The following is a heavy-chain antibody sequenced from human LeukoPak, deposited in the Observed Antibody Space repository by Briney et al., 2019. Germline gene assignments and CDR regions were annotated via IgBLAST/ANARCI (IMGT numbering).Heavy chain of an antibody. CDR3: ARNFYDSSGYFYPRD. Sequence: GMSLRLSCAASGFTFTSYAMHWVRHAPGKGLEWMALISYDGGNKYYADSVKGRFTISRDNSKNTLYLQLNSLRAEDTAFYYCARNFYDSSGYFYPRDWGQGTLVTVSS. CDR2: ISYDGGNK. D-gene: IGHD3-22*01. CDR1: GFTFTSYA. V-gene: IGHV3-30*01. J-gene: IGHJ4*02.